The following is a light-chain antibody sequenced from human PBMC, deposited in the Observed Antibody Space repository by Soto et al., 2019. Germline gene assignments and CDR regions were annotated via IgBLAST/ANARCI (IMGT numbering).Light chain of an antibody. V-gene: IGKV1-5*03. J-gene: IGKJ1*01. CDR1: QTISSW. CDR3: QEYNSYSET. CDR2: KAS. Sequence: DIQMTQSTSTLPGPVGYRVTITCRASQTISSWLAWYQQKPGKAPKLLIYKASSLKSGVPSRFSGSGSGTEFTLTISSLQPDDFATYYCQEYNSYSETFGQGTEVDI.